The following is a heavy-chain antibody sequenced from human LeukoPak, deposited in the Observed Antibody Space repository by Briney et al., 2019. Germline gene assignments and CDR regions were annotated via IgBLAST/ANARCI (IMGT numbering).Heavy chain of an antibody. CDR2: IIDSGGAT. Sequence: PGGSLRLSCAASGFTFSTYAMSWVRQAPRRGLEWVSSIIDSGGATYYADSVRGRFTFSRDNSKNTLYLQMNSLSAEDTAVYYCARLGVAAHVDYWGQGTLVTVSS. J-gene: IGHJ4*02. CDR1: GFTFSTYA. D-gene: IGHD2-21*01. CDR3: ARLGVAAHVDY. V-gene: IGHV3-23*01.